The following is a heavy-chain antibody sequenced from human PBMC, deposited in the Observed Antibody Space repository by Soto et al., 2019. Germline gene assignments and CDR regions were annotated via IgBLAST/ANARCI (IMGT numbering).Heavy chain of an antibody. J-gene: IGHJ4*02. Sequence: EVQLLESGGGLVQPGGSLRRSCAASGFTFSSYAMSWVRQAPGKGLEWVSASSGSGGSTYYADSVKGRFTISRDNSKNSLYLQMNRLRAEDTAVYYCAKKPSYAHRTGYFDSWGQGTLVTVS. CDR1: GFTFSSYA. V-gene: IGHV3-23*01. CDR3: AKKPSYAHRTGYFDS. D-gene: IGHD1-1*01. CDR2: SSGSGGST.